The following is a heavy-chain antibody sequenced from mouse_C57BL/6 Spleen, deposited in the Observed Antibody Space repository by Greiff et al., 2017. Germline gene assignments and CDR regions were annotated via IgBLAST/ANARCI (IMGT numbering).Heavy chain of an antibody. CDR3: ARTGLGGAWFAY. V-gene: IGHV1-52*01. CDR2: IDPSDSET. Sequence: QVQLQQPGAELVRPGSSVKLSCKASGYTFTSYWMHWVKQRPIQGLEWIGNIDPSDSETHYNQKFKDKATLTVDKSSSTAYMQLSSLTSEDSAVYYCARTGLGGAWFAYWGQGTLVTVSA. J-gene: IGHJ3*01. D-gene: IGHD4-1*01. CDR1: GYTFTSYW.